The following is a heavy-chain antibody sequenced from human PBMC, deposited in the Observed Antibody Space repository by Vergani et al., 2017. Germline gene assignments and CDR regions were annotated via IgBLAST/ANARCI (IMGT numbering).Heavy chain of an antibody. CDR2: MNPNSGNT. V-gene: IGHV1-8*02. J-gene: IGHJ6*02. CDR3: ASGYYDSSGYYYYGMDV. CDR1: GGTFSSYD. Sequence: QVQLVQSGAEVKKPGSSVKVSCKASGGTFSSYDINWVRQATGQGLEWMGWMNPNSGNTGYAQKFQGRVTMTRNTSISTAYMELSSLRSEDTAVYYCASGYYDSSGYYYYGMDVWGQGTTVTVSS. D-gene: IGHD3-22*01.